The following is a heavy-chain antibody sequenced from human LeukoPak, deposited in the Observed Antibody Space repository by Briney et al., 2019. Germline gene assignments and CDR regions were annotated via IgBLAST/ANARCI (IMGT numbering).Heavy chain of an antibody. CDR3: ARGRGYSSGWYLDY. D-gene: IGHD6-19*01. Sequence: SVKVSCKASGGTFSSYAISWVRQAPGQGLEWMGGIIPIFGTANYAQKFQGRVTITTDETTSTAYMELSSLRSEDTAVYYCARGRGYSSGWYLDYWGQGTLVTVSS. CDR2: IIPIFGTA. CDR1: GGTFSSYA. V-gene: IGHV1-69*05. J-gene: IGHJ4*02.